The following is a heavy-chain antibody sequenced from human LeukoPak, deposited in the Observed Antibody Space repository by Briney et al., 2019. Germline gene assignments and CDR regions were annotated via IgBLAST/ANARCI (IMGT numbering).Heavy chain of an antibody. D-gene: IGHD6-19*01. CDR3: ARVTGYSSGWDPYYYRDV. Sequence: SETLSLTCTVSGGSISSHYLSWIRQPPGKGLEWIGYIYYSGSTNYNPSLKSRVTISVDTSKNQFSLKLSSVTAADTAVYYCARVTGYSSGWDPYYYRDVWGKGTTVTVSS. CDR2: IYYSGST. V-gene: IGHV4-59*11. CDR1: GGSISSHY. J-gene: IGHJ6*03.